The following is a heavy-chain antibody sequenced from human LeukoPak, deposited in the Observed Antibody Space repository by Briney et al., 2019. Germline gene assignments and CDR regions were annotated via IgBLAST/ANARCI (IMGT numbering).Heavy chain of an antibody. CDR1: GFTFINYA. CDR3: ARALSGHYNFDF. J-gene: IGHJ4*02. V-gene: IGHV3-23*01. Sequence: PGGSLRLSCAASGFTFINYAMNWVREAPGKGLEWVSTISASGDSTYYADSVKGRFTISRDNSKNTLYLQMNSLRADVTAIYYCARALSGHYNFDFWGQGALVTVSS. CDR2: ISASGDST. D-gene: IGHD3-3*01.